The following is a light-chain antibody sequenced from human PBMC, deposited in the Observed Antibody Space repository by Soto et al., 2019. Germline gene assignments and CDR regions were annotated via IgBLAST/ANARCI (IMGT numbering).Light chain of an antibody. CDR1: QSVTSN. CDR3: QQYNDWPLT. Sequence: EIVMTQSPATLSVSPGERAALPCTASQSVTSNLAWYQQKPGQPPRLLIYGASTRATGIPASFSGSGSGTEFTLTISSLQSEDFAVYYCQQYNDWPLTFGGGTKVDIK. V-gene: IGKV3-15*01. J-gene: IGKJ4*01. CDR2: GAS.